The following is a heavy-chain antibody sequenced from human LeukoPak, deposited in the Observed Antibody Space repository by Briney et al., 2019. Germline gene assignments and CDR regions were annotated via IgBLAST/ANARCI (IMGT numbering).Heavy chain of an antibody. J-gene: IGHJ4*02. V-gene: IGHV1-24*01. CDR2: FDPEDGET. CDR1: GYTLTELS. CDR3: ARPVGGDSMYGYFDY. Sequence: ASVKVSCKVSGYTLTELSMHWVRQAPGKGLEWMGRFDPEDGETIYAQKFQGRVTMTADTSTDTAYMELSSLKASDTAMYYCARPVGGDSMYGYFDYWGQGTLVTVSS. D-gene: IGHD2-21*01.